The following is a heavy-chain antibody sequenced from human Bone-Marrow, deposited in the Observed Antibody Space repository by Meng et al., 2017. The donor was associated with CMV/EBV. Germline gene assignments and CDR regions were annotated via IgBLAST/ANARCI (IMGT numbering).Heavy chain of an antibody. CDR2: INSDGSST. Sequence: GESLKISCAASGFTFSSYWMHWVRQAPGKGLVWVSRINSDGSSTSYADSVKGRFTISRDNAKNTLYLQMNSLRAEDTAVYYCASAFRPNDFWSGYSQEDYYYGMDVWGQGTTVTVSS. CDR3: ASAFRPNDFWSGYSQEDYYYGMDV. J-gene: IGHJ6*02. D-gene: IGHD3-3*01. V-gene: IGHV3-74*01. CDR1: GFTFSSYW.